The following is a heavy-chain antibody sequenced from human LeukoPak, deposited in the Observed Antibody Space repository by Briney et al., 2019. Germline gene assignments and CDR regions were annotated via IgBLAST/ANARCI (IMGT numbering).Heavy chain of an antibody. J-gene: IGHJ5*02. CDR3: AKLTSSSSSPWFDP. CDR1: GFTFRSYA. D-gene: IGHD6-6*01. Sequence: PGASLRLSCAASGFTFRSYAMSWVRQAPGKGLEWVSAISGSGGSTYYADSVKGRFTISRDNSKNTLYLQMNSLRAEDTAVYYCAKLTSSSSSPWFDPWGQGTLVTVSS. CDR2: ISGSGGST. V-gene: IGHV3-23*01.